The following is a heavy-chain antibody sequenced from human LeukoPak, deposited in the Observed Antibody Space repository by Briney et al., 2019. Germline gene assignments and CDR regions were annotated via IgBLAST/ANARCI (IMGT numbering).Heavy chain of an antibody. V-gene: IGHV1-8*03. D-gene: IGHD3-3*02. J-gene: IGHJ3*02. CDR2: MNPNSGNT. Sequence: ASVKVSCKASGGTFSSYDINWVRQATGQGLEWMGWMNPNSGNTGYAQKFQGRVTITRNTSISTAYMELSSLRSEDTAVYYCARGLAPRDAFDIWGQGTMVTVSS. CDR1: GGTFSSYD. CDR3: ARGLAPRDAFDI.